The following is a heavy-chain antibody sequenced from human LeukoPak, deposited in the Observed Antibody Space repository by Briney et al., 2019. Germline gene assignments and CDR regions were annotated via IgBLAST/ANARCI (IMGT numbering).Heavy chain of an antibody. CDR3: ARDGMAVAVGYFDL. V-gene: IGHV6-1*01. CDR2: TYYRSKWYN. CDR1: GDSVSSNSAT. J-gene: IGHJ2*01. D-gene: IGHD6-19*01. Sequence: SQTLSLTCAISGDSVSSNSATWNWIRQSPSRGLEWLGRTYYRSKWYNDYAASVKSRITIKPDTSKNQFSLQLNSVTPEDTAVYYCARDGMAVAVGYFDLWGRGNLVTVSS.